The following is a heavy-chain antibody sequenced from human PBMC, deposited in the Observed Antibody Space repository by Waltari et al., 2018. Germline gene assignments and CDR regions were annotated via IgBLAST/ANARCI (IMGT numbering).Heavy chain of an antibody. CDR3: ARDKAWIQLWSYAFDI. CDR2: ISSSGRTR. D-gene: IGHD5-18*01. CDR1: GFTFSSYE. J-gene: IGHJ3*02. Sequence: EVQLVESGGGLVQPGGSLRLSCAASGFTFSSYEMNWVRQAPGKGLEWVSYISSSGRTRDYADSGKGRLTISRDNAKNSLYRQMNSLRAEDTAVYYCARDKAWIQLWSYAFDIWGQGTMVTVSS. V-gene: IGHV3-48*03.